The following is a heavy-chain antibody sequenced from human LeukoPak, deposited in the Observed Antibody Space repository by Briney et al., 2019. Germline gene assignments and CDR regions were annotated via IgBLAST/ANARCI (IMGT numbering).Heavy chain of an antibody. D-gene: IGHD5-12*01. CDR3: AREDLVDIVATDLGAFDI. CDR2: INSDGSST. J-gene: IGHJ3*02. Sequence: GGSLRLSCAASGFTFSSYWMHWVRQAPGKGLVWVSRINSDGSSTSYADSVKGRFTISRDNAKNTLYLQMNSLRAEDTAVYYCAREDLVDIVATDLGAFDIWGQGTMVTVPS. CDR1: GFTFSSYW. V-gene: IGHV3-74*01.